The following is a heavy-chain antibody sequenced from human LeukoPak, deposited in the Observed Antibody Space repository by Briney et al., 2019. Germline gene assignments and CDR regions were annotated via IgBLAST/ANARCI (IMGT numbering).Heavy chain of an antibody. CDR3: AIRNYSTRESGFDY. CDR1: GGTFSSYA. J-gene: IGHJ4*02. Sequence: ASVKVSCKASGGTFSSYAISWVRQAPGQGLEWMGGIIPIFGTANYAQKFQGRVTITTDESTSTAYMVLSSLRSDDTAVYYCAIRNYSTRESGFDYWGQGTLVTVSS. D-gene: IGHD4-11*01. CDR2: IIPIFGTA. V-gene: IGHV1-69*05.